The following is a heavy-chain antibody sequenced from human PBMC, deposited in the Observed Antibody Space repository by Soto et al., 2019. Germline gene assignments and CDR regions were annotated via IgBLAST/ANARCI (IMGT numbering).Heavy chain of an antibody. CDR2: IGPYGNSI. D-gene: IGHD3-3*01. CDR1: GFSFRDYF. CDR3: ARDDYTYGVY. J-gene: IGHJ4*02. Sequence: GGSLRLSCAASGFSFRDYFMSWIRQAPGKGLEWVSYIGPYGNSIYYADSVKGRFTISRDDAKKSLYLHMNSLGAEDTAVYYCARDDYTYGVYWGQGSLVTVSS. V-gene: IGHV3-11*01.